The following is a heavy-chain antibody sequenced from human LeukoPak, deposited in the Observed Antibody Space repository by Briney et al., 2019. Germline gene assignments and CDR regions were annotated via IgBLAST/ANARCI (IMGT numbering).Heavy chain of an antibody. J-gene: IGHJ2*01. Sequence: GGSLRLSCAASGFTFSDTWMHWVRQAPGEGLVWVSRIRSDGSDTRYAESVKGRFTISRDNSKNTLYLQMNTLRAEDTAVYFCAREEHYRRYFALWGRGTLVTVS. V-gene: IGHV3-74*01. CDR3: AREEHYRRYFAL. CDR1: GFTFSDTW. CDR2: IRSDGSDT. D-gene: IGHD3-16*02.